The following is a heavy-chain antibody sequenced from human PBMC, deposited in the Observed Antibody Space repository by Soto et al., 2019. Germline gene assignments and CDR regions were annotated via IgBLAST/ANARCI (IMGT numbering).Heavy chain of an antibody. CDR2: MYHSGST. J-gene: IGHJ6*02. CDR1: GGSISSCGSS. CDR3: ARQSGYSSSWYVYYYYGMDV. Sequence: SXTLSLTCAVSGGSISSCGSSWIWIRQPPGKGMEWIGYMYHSGSTYYNPSLKSRVTISVDTSKNQFSLKLSSVTAADTAVYYCARQSGYSSSWYVYYYYGMDVWGQGTTVTVSS. D-gene: IGHD6-13*01. V-gene: IGHV4-30-2*01.